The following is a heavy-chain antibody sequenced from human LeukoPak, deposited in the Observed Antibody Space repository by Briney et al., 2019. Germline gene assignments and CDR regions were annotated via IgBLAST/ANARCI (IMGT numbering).Heavy chain of an antibody. CDR1: GGTFSSYA. CDR2: INPNSGGT. D-gene: IGHD3-22*01. Sequence: ASVKVSCKASGGTFSSYAISWVRQAPGQGLEWMGWINPNSGGTNYAQKFQGRVTMTRDTSISTAYMELSRLRSDDTAVYYCARGVHYYDSSGYYYGAFDIWGQGTMVTVSS. V-gene: IGHV1-2*02. J-gene: IGHJ3*02. CDR3: ARGVHYYDSSGYYYGAFDI.